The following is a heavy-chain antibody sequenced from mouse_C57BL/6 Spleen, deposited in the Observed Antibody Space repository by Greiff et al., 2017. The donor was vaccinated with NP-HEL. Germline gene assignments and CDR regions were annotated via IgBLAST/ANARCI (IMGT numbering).Heavy chain of an antibody. V-gene: IGHV1-4*01. D-gene: IGHD2-5*01. J-gene: IGHJ4*01. Sequence: QVQLQQSGAELARPGASVKMSCKASGYTFTSYTMHWVKQRPGQGLEWIGYINPSGGYTKYNQKFKDKATLTADKSSSTAYMQLSSLTSEDSAVYYCARPAYYSNFYDMDYWGQGTSVTVSS. CDR3: ARPAYYSNFYDMDY. CDR1: GYTFTSYT. CDR2: INPSGGYT.